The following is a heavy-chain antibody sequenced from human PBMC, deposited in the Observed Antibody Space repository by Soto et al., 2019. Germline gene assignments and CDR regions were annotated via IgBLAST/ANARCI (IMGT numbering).Heavy chain of an antibody. J-gene: IGHJ4*02. CDR1: GYTFTTYD. CDR3: ARTLRYSSSWYYFDY. D-gene: IGHD6-13*01. CDR2: ISTYNGNT. Sequence: ASVQVSCKASGYTFTTYDIIWVRQAPGQGLEWMGRISTYNGNTNYPQSLQGRLTMTTDTSTTTAYMELRSLRSDDTAVYYCARTLRYSSSWYYFDYWGQGTLVTSPQ. V-gene: IGHV1-18*01.